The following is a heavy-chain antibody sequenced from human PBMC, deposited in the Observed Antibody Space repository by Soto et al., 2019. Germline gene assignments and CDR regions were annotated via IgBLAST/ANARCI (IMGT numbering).Heavy chain of an antibody. Sequence: QVQLVQSGAEVKKPGASVMVFCKASGYTFSSYYIHWVRQAPGQGLEWMGIINPSGGTTNYAQKFHGRVTMTRDTSTSTVYMELSSLRSEDTAVYYCAREWSGYDFWGQGTLVSVSS. CDR1: GYTFSSYY. CDR3: AREWSGYDF. V-gene: IGHV1-46*03. CDR2: INPSGGTT. D-gene: IGHD5-12*01. J-gene: IGHJ4*02.